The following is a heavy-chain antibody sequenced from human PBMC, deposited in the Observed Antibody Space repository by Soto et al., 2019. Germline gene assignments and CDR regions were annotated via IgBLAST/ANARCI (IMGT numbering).Heavy chain of an antibody. V-gene: IGHV1-2*02. CDR2: INPNSGGT. D-gene: IGHD6-13*01. Sequence: ASVKVSCKASGYTFTGYYMYWVRQAPGQGLEWMGWINPNSGGTNYAQKFQGRVTMTRDTSIGTAYMELSRLRSDDTAVYYCARGRPLSSNWHYYYGMDVWGQGTTVTVSS. CDR3: ARGRPLSSNWHYYYGMDV. CDR1: GYTFTGYY. J-gene: IGHJ6*02.